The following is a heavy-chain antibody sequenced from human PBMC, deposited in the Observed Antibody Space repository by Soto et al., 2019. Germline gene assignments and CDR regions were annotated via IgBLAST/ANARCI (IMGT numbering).Heavy chain of an antibody. V-gene: IGHV3-23*01. D-gene: IGHD1-26*01. CDR1: GFTFSSYA. CDR3: VKSLPWELRQAHNFDC. J-gene: IGHJ4*02. CDR2: ISGSGGST. Sequence: GGSLRLSCAASGFTFSSYAMSWVRQAPGKGLEWVSAISGSGGSTYYADSVKGRFTISIDNSKNTLYLQKNSLRAEDTAVYYCVKSLPWELRQAHNFDCWGQGTLV.